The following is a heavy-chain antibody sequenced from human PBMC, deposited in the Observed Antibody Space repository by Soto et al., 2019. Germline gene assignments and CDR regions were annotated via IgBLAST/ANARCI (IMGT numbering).Heavy chain of an antibody. J-gene: IGHJ4*02. CDR3: PTHIYPSATRPHFLYYCDS. D-gene: IGHD6-25*01. V-gene: IGHV5-10-1*01. CDR2: IDPSDSQT. CDR1: GYSFAGYW. Sequence: GESLKISCKGSGYSFAGYWITWVRQKPGKGLEWMGRIDPSDSQTYYSPSFRGHVTISATKSITTVFLQWSSLRASDTAMYYCPTHIYPSATRPHFLYYCDSWGQETPLTASS.